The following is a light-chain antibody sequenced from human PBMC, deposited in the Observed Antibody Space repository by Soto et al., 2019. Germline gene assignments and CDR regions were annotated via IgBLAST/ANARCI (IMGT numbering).Light chain of an antibody. J-gene: IGKJ2*01. Sequence: DIQLTQSPSTLSASVGDRVIITCRASQTIGTWLAWYQERPGKATKLLIYKASTLERGVPSRFSGSGSGTEFTLSISNLQPEDCATNYCHLYNTKSPTLGQGTKLDI. CDR2: KAS. CDR1: QTIGTW. CDR3: HLYNTKSPT. V-gene: IGKV1-5*03.